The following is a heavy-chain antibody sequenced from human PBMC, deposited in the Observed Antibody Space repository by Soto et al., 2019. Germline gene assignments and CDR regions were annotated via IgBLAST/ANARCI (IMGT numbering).Heavy chain of an antibody. CDR1: GFTFSNAW. V-gene: IGHV3-15*01. CDR3: TTPNMTQAN. Sequence: AGGALRLSCAASGFTFSNAWMSWVRQAPGKGLEWVGRIKIKTDGGTTDYAAPVKGRFTISRDDSKNTLYLQMNSLKTEDTAVYYCTTPNMTQANWGQGTLVPVSS. CDR2: IKIKTDGGTT. J-gene: IGHJ4*02.